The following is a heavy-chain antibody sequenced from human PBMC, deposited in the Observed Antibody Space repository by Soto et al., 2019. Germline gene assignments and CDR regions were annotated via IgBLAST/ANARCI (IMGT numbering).Heavy chain of an antibody. D-gene: IGHD2-15*01. CDR2: ITYDGSNK. Sequence: QVQLVESGGGVVQPGRSLRLSCAASGFTFSSYAMHWVRQAPGKGLEWVAVITYDGSNKYYADSVKGRFTISRDNSKNTLYLQMNSLRAADTAVYYCARWTGGNPFPAFDIWGQGTMVTVSS. CDR1: GFTFSSYA. CDR3: ARWTGGNPFPAFDI. J-gene: IGHJ3*02. V-gene: IGHV3-30-3*01.